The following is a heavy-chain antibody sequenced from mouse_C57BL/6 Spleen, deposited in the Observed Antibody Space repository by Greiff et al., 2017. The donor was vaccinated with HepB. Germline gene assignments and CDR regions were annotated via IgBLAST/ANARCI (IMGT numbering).Heavy chain of an antibody. V-gene: IGHV3-6*01. CDR2: ISYDGSN. D-gene: IGHD2-3*01. J-gene: IGHJ1*03. CDR3: ARDHDGYYQGYFDV. Sequence: EVKLMESGPGLVKPSQSLSLTCSVTGYSITSGYYWNWIRQFPGNKLEWMGYISYDGSNNYNPSLKNRISITRDTSKNQFFLKLNSVTTEDTATYYCARDHDGYYQGYFDVWGTGTTVTVSS. CDR1: GYSITSGYY.